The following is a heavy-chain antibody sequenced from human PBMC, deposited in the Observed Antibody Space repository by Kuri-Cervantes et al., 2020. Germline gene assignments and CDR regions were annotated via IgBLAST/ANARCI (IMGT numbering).Heavy chain of an antibody. CDR2: INPNGGTT. J-gene: IGHJ4*02. D-gene: IGHD3-22*01. V-gene: IGHV1-46*01. CDR1: GYTFTNFL. CDR3: ASRMYYYDSSGYHDIDY. Sequence: ASVKVSCKASGYTFTNFLIHWVRQAPGQGLEWMGLINPNGGTTTYPQKFQGRVTMTRDTSTTTVYMELSSLRLEDTAVYYCASRMYYYDSSGYHDIDYWGQGTLVTVSS.